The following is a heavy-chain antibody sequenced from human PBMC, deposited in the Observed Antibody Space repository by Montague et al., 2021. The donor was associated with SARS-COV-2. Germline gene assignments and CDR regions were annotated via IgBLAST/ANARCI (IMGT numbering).Heavy chain of an antibody. Sequence: SLRLSCAASGFTFSNYDMNWVRQAPGKGPEWISYISTSAYTTSYAGSVKGRFTISRDNGKNSLYLQMNSLRVEDTAVYYCTRDYRSIVGDGSDIWGQGTKVTVSS. V-gene: IGHV3-48*03. D-gene: IGHD3-10*01. CDR2: ISTSAYTT. J-gene: IGHJ3*02. CDR3: TRDYRSIVGDGSDI. CDR1: GFTFSNYD.